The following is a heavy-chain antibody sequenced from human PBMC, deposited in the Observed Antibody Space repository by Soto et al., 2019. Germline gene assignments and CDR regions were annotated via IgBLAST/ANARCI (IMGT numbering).Heavy chain of an antibody. D-gene: IGHD3-10*01. CDR1: GFTFSSYG. V-gene: IGHV3-30*18. J-gene: IGHJ6*02. CDR3: AKDMVVGAPYYYGMDV. Sequence: GGSLRLSCAASGFTFSSYGMHWVRQAPGKGLEWVAVISYDGSNKYYADSVKGRFTISRDNSKNTLYLQMNSLRAEDTAVYYCAKDMVVGAPYYYGMDVWGQGTTVTVSS. CDR2: ISYDGSNK.